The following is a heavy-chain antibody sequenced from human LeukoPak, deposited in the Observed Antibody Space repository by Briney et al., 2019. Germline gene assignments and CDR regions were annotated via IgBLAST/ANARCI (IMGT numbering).Heavy chain of an antibody. D-gene: IGHD6-19*01. CDR1: GGSISSYY. Sequence: SETLSLTCTVSGGSISSYYWSWIRQPPGKGLEWVGYIYYTGSTNYNPSLKSRVTISVETSKHHFSLKLSSLTAADTAVYYCARHAVAWGHAVAGKSGTLYYGMDVWGQGTTVTVSS. J-gene: IGHJ6*02. CDR3: ARHAVAWGHAVAGKSGTLYYGMDV. V-gene: IGHV4-59*08. CDR2: IYYTGST.